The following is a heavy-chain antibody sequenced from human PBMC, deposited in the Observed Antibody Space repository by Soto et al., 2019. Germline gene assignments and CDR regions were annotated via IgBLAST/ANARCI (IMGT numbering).Heavy chain of an antibody. J-gene: IGHJ4*02. Sequence: GASVKVSCKASGYTFTSYDINWVRQATGQGLEWMGWMNPNSGNTGYAQKFQGRVTMTRNTSISTAYMELSSLRSEDTAVYYCARGRAVSSSWSGGNDYWGQGTLVTVSS. CDR3: ARGRAVSSSWSGGNDY. CDR2: MNPNSGNT. CDR1: GYTFTSYD. D-gene: IGHD6-13*01. V-gene: IGHV1-8*01.